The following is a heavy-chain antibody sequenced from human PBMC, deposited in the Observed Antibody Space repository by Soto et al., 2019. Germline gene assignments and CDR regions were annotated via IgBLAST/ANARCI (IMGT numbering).Heavy chain of an antibody. V-gene: IGHV4-61*01. CDR2: IYYSGST. CDR1: GGSVSSGSYY. CDR3: AGGGQTFDY. Sequence: QVQLQESGPGLVKPSETLSLTCTVSGGSVSSGSYYWSWIRQPPGKGLEWIGYIYYSGSTNYNPSLTSRLSRSVDTSKNPFSLKLSSVTAADTAVYYGAGGGQTFDYWGQGTLVTVSS. D-gene: IGHD3-16*01. J-gene: IGHJ4*02.